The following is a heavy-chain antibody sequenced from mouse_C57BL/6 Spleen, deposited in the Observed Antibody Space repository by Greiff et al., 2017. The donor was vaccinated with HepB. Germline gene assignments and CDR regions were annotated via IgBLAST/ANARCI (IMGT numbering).Heavy chain of an antibody. CDR2: IYPGDGDT. V-gene: IGHV1-82*01. Sequence: QVQLQQSGPELVKPGASVKISCKASGYAFSSSWMNWVKQRPGKGLEWIGRIYPGDGDTNYTGKFKGKATLTADKSSSTAYMQLSSLTSEDSAVYFCARSYGSSWGYAMDYWGQGTPVTVSS. J-gene: IGHJ4*01. CDR3: ARSYGSSWGYAMDY. D-gene: IGHD1-1*01. CDR1: GYAFSSSW.